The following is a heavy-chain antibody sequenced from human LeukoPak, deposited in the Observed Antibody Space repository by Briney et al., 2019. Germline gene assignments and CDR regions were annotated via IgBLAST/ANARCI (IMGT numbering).Heavy chain of an antibody. Sequence: PGGSLRLSCAGSGFIFSDHYVDWVRQAPGKGLEWVGRIRNKAYSYTTEYAASVKDRFAISRDDSKKSVYLQMNSLKTEDTAVYYCARSSRLGGDVFDTWGQGTMVTVSA. V-gene: IGHV3-72*01. CDR1: GFIFSDHY. D-gene: IGHD2-15*01. CDR2: IRNKAYSYTT. J-gene: IGHJ3*02. CDR3: ARSSRLGGDVFDT.